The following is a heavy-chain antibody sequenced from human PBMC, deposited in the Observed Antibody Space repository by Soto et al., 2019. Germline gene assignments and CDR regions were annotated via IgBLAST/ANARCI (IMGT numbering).Heavy chain of an antibody. V-gene: IGHV1-69*06. CDR3: VTVMGQYSGNYFDN. CDR2: IIPIFGTS. Sequence: QVQLVQSGAEVKRPGSSVKVSCKFSGGTFGTYAINWVRQVPGQGLEWMGGIIPIFGTSTYTENFQGRVIFTADKSTSTAYMELRRLRSDDTAVYHCVTVMGQYSGNYFDNWGQGTLVTVSS. CDR1: GGTFGTYA. D-gene: IGHD1-26*01. J-gene: IGHJ4*02.